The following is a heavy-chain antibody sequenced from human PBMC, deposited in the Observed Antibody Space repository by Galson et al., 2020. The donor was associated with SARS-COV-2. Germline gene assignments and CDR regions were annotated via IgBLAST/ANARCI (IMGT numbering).Heavy chain of an antibody. V-gene: IGHV3-11*04. Sequence: NSGGSLRLSCAAYGFTFSHYYMSWIRQAPGKGLEWISYIDYAGSTIYYADSVKGRFTISRDNAKNSVYLQLNSLRAEDTAMYYCARPFSSMVKGEEDAFDIWGQGTMVTVSS. CDR3: ARPFSSMVKGEEDAFDI. D-gene: IGHD3-10*01. CDR1: GFTFSHYY. J-gene: IGHJ3*02. CDR2: IDYAGSTI.